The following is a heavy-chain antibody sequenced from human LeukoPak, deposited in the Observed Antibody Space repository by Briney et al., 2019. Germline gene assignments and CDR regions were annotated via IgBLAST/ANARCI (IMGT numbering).Heavy chain of an antibody. J-gene: IGHJ4*02. CDR1: GYTFTSYD. V-gene: IGHV1-8*03. Sequence: ASVKVSCKASGYTFTSYDINWVRQATGQGLEWMGWMNPNSGNTGYAQKFQGRVTITTNTSISTAYMELSSLRSEDTAVYYCARVMPWDGYNPYYFDYWGQGTLVTVSS. D-gene: IGHD5-24*01. CDR3: ARVMPWDGYNPYYFDY. CDR2: MNPNSGNT.